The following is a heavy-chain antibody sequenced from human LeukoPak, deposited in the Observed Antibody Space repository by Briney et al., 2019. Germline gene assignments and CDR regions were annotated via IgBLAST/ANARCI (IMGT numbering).Heavy chain of an antibody. CDR3: ARYSGSYEVNYYYYGMDV. J-gene: IGHJ6*02. CDR1: GFTVSSNY. D-gene: IGHD1-26*01. CDR2: IYSGGTT. Sequence: PGGSLRLSCAASGFTVSSNYMSWVRQAPGKGLEWVSVIYSGGTTNYADSVKGRFTISRDNSKNTLFLQMNSLRAEDTAVYYCARYSGSYEVNYYYYGMDVWGQGTTVTVSS. V-gene: IGHV3-53*01.